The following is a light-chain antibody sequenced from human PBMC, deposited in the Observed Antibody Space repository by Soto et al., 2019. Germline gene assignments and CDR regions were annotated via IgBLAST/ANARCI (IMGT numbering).Light chain of an antibody. CDR2: WAS. CDR3: QQSYSSPLT. J-gene: IGKJ4*01. CDR1: QSVLQNSYNKNY. Sequence: DIVMTQSPDSLAVSLGERATINCKSSQSVLQNSYNKNYLAWYQQKPGHPPKVLIYWASTRESGVPDRFSGSGSGTDFTLTISDLQAEDVAVYYCQQSYSSPLTFGGGTKVEIK. V-gene: IGKV4-1*01.